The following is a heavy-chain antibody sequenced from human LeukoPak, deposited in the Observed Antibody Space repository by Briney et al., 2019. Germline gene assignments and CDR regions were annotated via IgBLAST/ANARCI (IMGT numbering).Heavy chain of an antibody. Sequence: ASVKVSCKASGYTFTSYGISWVRQAPGQGLEWMGWISAYNGNTNYAQKLQGRVTVTTDTSTSTAYMELRSLKSDDTAVYYCARCVRYGSGSYYVYYMDVWRKGTTVTVSS. CDR2: ISAYNGNT. CDR1: GYTFTSYG. J-gene: IGHJ6*03. D-gene: IGHD3-10*01. CDR3: ARCVRYGSGSYYVYYMDV. V-gene: IGHV1-18*01.